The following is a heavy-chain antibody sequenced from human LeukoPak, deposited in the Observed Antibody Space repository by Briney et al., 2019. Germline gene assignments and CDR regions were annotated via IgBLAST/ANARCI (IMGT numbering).Heavy chain of an antibody. CDR2: IYYSGRT. Sequence: EPSETLSLTCTVSGDSINSYYWNWIRQPPGKGLEWIGYIYYSGRTDYNPSLKSRVTISVDTSKHQFSMKLKSATAADTAVYFCARGRWLPNAFDIWGQGTMVTVFS. CDR3: ARGRWLPNAFDI. J-gene: IGHJ3*02. V-gene: IGHV4-59*01. CDR1: GDSINSYY. D-gene: IGHD5-24*01.